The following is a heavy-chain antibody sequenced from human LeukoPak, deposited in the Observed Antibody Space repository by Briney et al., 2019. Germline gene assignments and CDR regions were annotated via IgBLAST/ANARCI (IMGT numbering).Heavy chain of an antibody. J-gene: IGHJ4*02. D-gene: IGHD1-14*01. V-gene: IGHV3-23*01. CDR1: GLTFRNYA. CDR3: AKDYRGSGEVGETGPLDY. Sequence: RGSLRLSCIASGLTFRNYAMSWVRQASAKGLEWVAGMDQGGGFIQYADSVKGRFTISRDNSKNTLHLQMSSQRAEDTAVYYCAKDYRGSGEVGETGPLDYWGQGTLVTVSS. CDR2: MDQGGGFI.